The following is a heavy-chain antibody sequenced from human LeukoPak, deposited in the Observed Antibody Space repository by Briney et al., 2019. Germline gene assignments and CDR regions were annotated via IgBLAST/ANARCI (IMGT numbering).Heavy chain of an antibody. CDR3: ARQDGNSKYYFDY. V-gene: IGHV5-51*01. J-gene: IGHJ4*02. Sequence: GESLKISCKGSGYSFTYYWIGWVRQMPGKGLEWLGIIYPGDSDTRYRPSFQGQVTISVDKSISTAYLQWSSLKASDTAMYYCARQDGNSKYYFDYWGQGTLVTVSS. D-gene: IGHD1-1*01. CDR1: GYSFTYYW. CDR2: IYPGDSDT.